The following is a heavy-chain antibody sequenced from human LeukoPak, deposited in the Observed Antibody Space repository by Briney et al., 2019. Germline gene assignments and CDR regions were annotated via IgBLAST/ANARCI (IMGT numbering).Heavy chain of an antibody. CDR1: GVSISSFY. V-gene: IGHV4-4*07. Sequence: PSETLSLTCTVSGVSISSFYWAWIRQSAGQGLEWIGRISPSGSTNYNPSLRSRVTMSVDTSNNQFSLRLSSVTAADTAGYYCARDPIYPSPREKFDYWGQGTLVTVSS. CDR3: ARDPIYPSPREKFDY. J-gene: IGHJ4*02. D-gene: IGHD2-2*01. CDR2: ISPSGST.